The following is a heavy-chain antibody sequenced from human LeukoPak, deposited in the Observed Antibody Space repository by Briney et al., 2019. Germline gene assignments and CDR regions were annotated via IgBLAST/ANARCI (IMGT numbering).Heavy chain of an antibody. Sequence: SETLSLTCTVSGGSISSYYWSWIRQPPGKGLEWIGEINHSGSTNYNPSLKSRVTISVDTSKNQFSLKLSSVTAADTAVYYCAREGLRGDGMDVWGQGTTVTVSS. CDR1: GGSISSYY. D-gene: IGHD3-10*01. CDR3: AREGLRGDGMDV. V-gene: IGHV4-34*01. J-gene: IGHJ6*02. CDR2: INHSGST.